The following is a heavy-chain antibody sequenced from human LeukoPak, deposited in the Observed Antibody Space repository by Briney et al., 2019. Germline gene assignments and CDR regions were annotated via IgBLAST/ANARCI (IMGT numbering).Heavy chain of an antibody. V-gene: IGHV3-30*04. J-gene: IGHJ4*02. Sequence: GGSLRLSCAASGFTFSSFAMHWVRQAPGKGLEWVAVIAYDGSDKYYADSVRGRFTISRDNSKNTVYLQMNNLKTEDTAVYYCASVLDYWGQGILVTVSS. CDR2: IAYDGSDK. CDR1: GFTFSSFA. CDR3: ASVLDY.